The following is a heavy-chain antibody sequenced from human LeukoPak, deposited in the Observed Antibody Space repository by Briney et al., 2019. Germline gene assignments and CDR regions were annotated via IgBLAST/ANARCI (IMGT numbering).Heavy chain of an antibody. Sequence: GGSLRLSCAASGFTFSNAWMSWVRQAPGKGLEWVGRIKSKTDGGTTDYAAPVKGRFTISRDDSKNTLYLQMNSLKTEDTLVDDCTTQNEYCSSTSCYTVDAFDVWWHRTTVTVFS. CDR2: IKSKTDGGTT. CDR3: TTQNEYCSSTSCYTVDAFDV. D-gene: IGHD2-2*02. J-gene: IGHJ3*01. V-gene: IGHV3-15*01. CDR1: GFTFSNAW.